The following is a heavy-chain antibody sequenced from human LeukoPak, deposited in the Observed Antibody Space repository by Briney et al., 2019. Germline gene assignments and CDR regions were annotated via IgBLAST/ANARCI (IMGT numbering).Heavy chain of an antibody. Sequence: SETLSLTCAVSGGSISSNNWWSWVRQPPGKGLEWIGSIYHSGSTYYNPSLKSRVTISVDTSKNQFSLKLSSVTAADTAVYYCARTYYYMDVWGKGTTVTVSS. J-gene: IGHJ6*03. CDR3: ARTYYYMDV. V-gene: IGHV4-4*02. CDR2: IYHSGST. CDR1: GGSISSNNW.